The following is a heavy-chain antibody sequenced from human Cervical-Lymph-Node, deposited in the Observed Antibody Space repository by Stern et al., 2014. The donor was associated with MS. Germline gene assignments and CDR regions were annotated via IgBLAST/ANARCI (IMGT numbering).Heavy chain of an antibody. Sequence: VQLVESGGGVVQPGRSLRLSCAASGFTFSSYGMHWVRQAPGKGLEWVAVIWYDGSNKYYADSVKGRLTISRDNSKNTLDLQMNSLRAEDTAVYYCARTYSGSYYSYYYGMDVWGQGTTVTVSS. CDR2: IWYDGSNK. J-gene: IGHJ6*02. CDR3: ARTYSGSYYSYYYGMDV. CDR1: GFTFSSYG. V-gene: IGHV3-33*01. D-gene: IGHD1-26*01.